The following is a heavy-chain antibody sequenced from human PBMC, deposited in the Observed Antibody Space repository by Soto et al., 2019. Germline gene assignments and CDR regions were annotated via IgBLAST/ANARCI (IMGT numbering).Heavy chain of an antibody. D-gene: IGHD2-15*01. J-gene: IGHJ4*02. Sequence: EVQLLESGGGLVQPGGSLRLSCAASGFTFSSYAMSWVRQAPGKGLEWVPAISGSGGSTYYADSVKGRFTISRDNSKNTLYLQMNSLRAEDTAVYYCAKDCSGGSCYSPPGSNDYWGQGTLVTVSS. V-gene: IGHV3-23*01. CDR1: GFTFSSYA. CDR3: AKDCSGGSCYSPPGSNDY. CDR2: ISGSGGST.